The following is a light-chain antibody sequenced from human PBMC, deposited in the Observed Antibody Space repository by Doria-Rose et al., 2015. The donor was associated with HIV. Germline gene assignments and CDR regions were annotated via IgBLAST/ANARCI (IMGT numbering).Light chain of an antibody. V-gene: IGKV3-20*01. CDR2: DGS. Sequence: TQSPGTLSLSPGERATLSCRASQSFSSTYLAWYQQKPGQAPSLLIYDGSTRATGIPDRFSASGSGTDFTLTINRLEPEDFAVYYCQQYGTSRGTFGQGTRLGIK. CDR3: QQYGTSRGT. J-gene: IGKJ5*01. CDR1: QSFSSTY.